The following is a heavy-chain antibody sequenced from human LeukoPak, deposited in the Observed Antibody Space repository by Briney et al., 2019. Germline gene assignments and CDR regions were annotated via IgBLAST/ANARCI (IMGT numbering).Heavy chain of an antibody. D-gene: IGHD4-23*01. CDR2: IYHTGDT. Sequence: SETLSLTCSVSGTSVSNYIFDWNWIRQQPGKGLEWIGYIYHTGDTFYNPSLKSRVTISLDTSQNQFSLEMTSVTGADTAMYYCGKVGGNSTSGGQGTLVTVSS. V-gene: IGHV4-31*03. J-gene: IGHJ4*02. CDR1: GTSVSNYIFD. CDR3: GKVGGNSTS.